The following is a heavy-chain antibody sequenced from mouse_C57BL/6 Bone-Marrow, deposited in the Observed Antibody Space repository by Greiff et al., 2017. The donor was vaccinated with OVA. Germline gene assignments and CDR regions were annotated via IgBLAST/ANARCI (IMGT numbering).Heavy chain of an antibody. Sequence: QVQLQQSGPGLVQPSQSLSITCTVSGFSLTSYGVHWVRQSPGKGLEWLGVIWSGGSTDYNAAFISRLSISKDNSKSQVFFKMNSLQADDTAIYYCARGDYSNHYWGQGTLVTVSA. CDR3: ARGDYSNHY. V-gene: IGHV2-2*01. D-gene: IGHD2-5*01. CDR2: IWSGGST. CDR1: GFSLTSYG. J-gene: IGHJ3*01.